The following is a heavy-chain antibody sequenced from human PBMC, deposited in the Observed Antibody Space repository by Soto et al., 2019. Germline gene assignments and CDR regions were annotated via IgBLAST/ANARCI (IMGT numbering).Heavy chain of an antibody. CDR1: GGSFSGYY. CDR2: INHSGNT. J-gene: IGHJ4*02. D-gene: IGHD2-15*01. CDR3: AGGKTFCSGGACYAQLDY. Sequence: PSETLSLTCAVYGGSFSGYYWTWIRQPPGKGLEWIGEINHSGNTNFNPSLKSRVTLSVDTSKNRFSLRLTSVTAADTAVYYCAGGKTFCSGGACYAQLDYWGLGTLVT. V-gene: IGHV4-34*01.